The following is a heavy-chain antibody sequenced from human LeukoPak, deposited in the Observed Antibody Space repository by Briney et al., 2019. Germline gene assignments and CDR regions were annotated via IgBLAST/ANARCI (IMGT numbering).Heavy chain of an antibody. Sequence: ASVKVACKASGYTFTSYYMHWVLPAPGQGLEWMGIINPSGGSTSYAQKFQGRVTMTRDMSTSTVYMELSSLRSEDTAVYYCARRYVSEAYCGGDCYPFDYWGQGTLVTVSS. CDR1: GYTFTSYY. J-gene: IGHJ4*02. CDR2: INPSGGST. CDR3: ARRYVSEAYCGGDCYPFDY. D-gene: IGHD2-21*02. V-gene: IGHV1-46*01.